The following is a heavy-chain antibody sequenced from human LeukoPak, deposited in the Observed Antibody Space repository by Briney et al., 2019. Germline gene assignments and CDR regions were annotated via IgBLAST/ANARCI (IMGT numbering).Heavy chain of an antibody. V-gene: IGHV3-48*01. D-gene: IGHD2-8*01. CDR1: GFSFESYS. CDR3: AQDVPIERVPGVGPGS. CDR2: ISGSGSVK. J-gene: IGHJ5*02. Sequence: PGGSLRLSCATSGFSFESYSLNWVRQAPGKGPEWISYISGSGSVKYYADSVKGRFTISRDNSKNTVYLQMSSLRSEDTAVYFCAQDVPIERVPGVGPGSWGQGTLVIVSS.